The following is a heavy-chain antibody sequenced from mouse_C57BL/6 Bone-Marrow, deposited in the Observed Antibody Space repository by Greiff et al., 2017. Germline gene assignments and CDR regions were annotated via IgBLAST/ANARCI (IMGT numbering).Heavy chain of an antibody. CDR1: GYTFTSYW. Sequence: LQQPGAELVKPGASVKLSCKASGYTFTSYWMQWVKQRPGQGLEWIGEIDPSDSYTNYNQKFKGKATLTVDTSSSTAYMQLSSLTSEDSAVYYCARINYGNRYAMDYWGQGTSVTVSS. D-gene: IGHD2-1*01. V-gene: IGHV1-50*01. CDR3: ARINYGNRYAMDY. CDR2: IDPSDSYT. J-gene: IGHJ4*01.